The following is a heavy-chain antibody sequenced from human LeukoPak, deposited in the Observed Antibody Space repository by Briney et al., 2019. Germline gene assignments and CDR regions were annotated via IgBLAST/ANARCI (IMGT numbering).Heavy chain of an antibody. Sequence: GGSLRLSCAASGFTFSSYGMHWVRQAPGKGLEWVAVISYDGSNKYNADSVKGRFTISRDNSKNTLYLQMNSLRAEDTAVYYCAKEDGSGLSFYYYGMDVWGQGTTVTVSS. D-gene: IGHD3-10*01. V-gene: IGHV3-30*18. J-gene: IGHJ6*02. CDR2: ISYDGSNK. CDR1: GFTFSSYG. CDR3: AKEDGSGLSFYYYGMDV.